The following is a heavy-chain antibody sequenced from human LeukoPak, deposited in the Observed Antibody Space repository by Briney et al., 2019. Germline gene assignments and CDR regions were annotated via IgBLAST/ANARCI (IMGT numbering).Heavy chain of an antibody. CDR2: ISSTGSSI. J-gene: IGHJ5*02. CDR3: ARDDVAWNDVRWFDP. V-gene: IGHV3-21*01. D-gene: IGHD1-1*01. CDR1: GFTVRYYT. Sequence: GVSLRLSCAASGFTVRYYTMSWVRQAPGKGLEWVSSISSTGSSIYYADSVKGRFTISRDNAKNSLYLQMSSLRVEDTAVYYCARDDVAWNDVRWFDPWGQGTLVTVSS.